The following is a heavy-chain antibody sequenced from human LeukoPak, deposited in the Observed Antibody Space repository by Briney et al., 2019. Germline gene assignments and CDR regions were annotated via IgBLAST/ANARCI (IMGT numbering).Heavy chain of an antibody. D-gene: IGHD2-2*01. Sequence: SETLSLTCTVSGGSISSYYWSWIRQPPGKGLEWIGYIYYSGSTYYNPSLKSRVTISVDTSKNQFSLKLSSVTAADTAVYYCARGCYPYNWFDPWGQGTLVTVSS. J-gene: IGHJ5*02. V-gene: IGHV4-59*06. CDR1: GGSISSYY. CDR2: IYYSGST. CDR3: ARGCYPYNWFDP.